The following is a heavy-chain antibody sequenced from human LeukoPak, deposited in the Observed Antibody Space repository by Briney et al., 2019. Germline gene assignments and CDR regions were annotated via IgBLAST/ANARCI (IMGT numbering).Heavy chain of an antibody. Sequence: ASVKVSFKASGYTFSGYYMQWVRQAPGQGPEWMGWINPSTGGTKHGKKFQGRVTMTRDTSITTAYMELSRLRPDDTAVYFCAKSLRRSNDVLTGYYPFDYWGQGTLVTVSS. D-gene: IGHD3-9*01. CDR1: GYTFSGYY. J-gene: IGHJ4*02. V-gene: IGHV1-2*02. CDR2: INPSTGGT. CDR3: AKSLRRSNDVLTGYYPFDY.